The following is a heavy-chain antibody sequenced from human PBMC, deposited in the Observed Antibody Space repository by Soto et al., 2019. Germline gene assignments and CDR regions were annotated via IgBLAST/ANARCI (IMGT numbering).Heavy chain of an antibody. Sequence: SETLSLTCTVSGGSISSTSHHWAWIRQPPGKGLEWIGSIYYSGTTYYNPSLKSRVTISVDTSKNQFSLKLSSVTAADTAVYYCARHPSSDYAFDIWGQGTMVTVSS. J-gene: IGHJ3*02. V-gene: IGHV4-39*01. CDR2: IYYSGTT. CDR1: GGSISSTSHH. CDR3: ARHPSSDYAFDI. D-gene: IGHD4-17*01.